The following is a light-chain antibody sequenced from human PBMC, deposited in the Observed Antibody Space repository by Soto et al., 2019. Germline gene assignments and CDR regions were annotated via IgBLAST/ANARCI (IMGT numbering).Light chain of an antibody. V-gene: IGKV3-20*01. CDR1: ETVTSDY. CDR3: HQYGTSPWT. J-gene: IGKJ1*01. CDR2: GAS. Sequence: EVVLTQSPGTLSLSPGERATLSCRASETVTSDYLAWYQQKPGQAPRLLFYGASRRAAGIPDRFSGSGSGTDFTLIISRLEPEDFVVYYCHQYGTSPWTFGQGTKVEI.